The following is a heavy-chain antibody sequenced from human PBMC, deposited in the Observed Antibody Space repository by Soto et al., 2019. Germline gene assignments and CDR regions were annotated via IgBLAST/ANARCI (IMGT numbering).Heavy chain of an antibody. V-gene: IGHV1-69*12. Sequence: QVQLLQSGAEVKKPGSSVRVSCEASGGTFRTYAISWVRQAPGQGLEWMGEIIPIFGTVNYAQKFQGRVTTTADEATATVYVALRSLRSEDTAVYYCAKGAVAGTPTSYYYYGMDVWGQGTTVTVSS. CDR1: GGTFRTYA. J-gene: IGHJ6*02. D-gene: IGHD6-19*01. CDR2: IIPIFGTV. CDR3: AKGAVAGTPTSYYYYGMDV.